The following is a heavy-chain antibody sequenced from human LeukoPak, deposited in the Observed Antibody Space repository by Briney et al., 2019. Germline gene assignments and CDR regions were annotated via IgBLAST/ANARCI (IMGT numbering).Heavy chain of an antibody. J-gene: IGHJ4*02. CDR3: AKELVPTVPTYYFDY. Sequence: GGSLRLSCIVSGFTLSSYEMSWIRQAPGKGLEWVVSIEYSGGSAYYADSVKGRFTISRDNSRNTLYLQMNSLRAEDTAVYYCAKELVPTVPTYYFDYWGQGTLVTVSS. CDR2: IEYSGGSA. D-gene: IGHD3-10*01. V-gene: IGHV3-23*01. CDR1: GFTLSSYE.